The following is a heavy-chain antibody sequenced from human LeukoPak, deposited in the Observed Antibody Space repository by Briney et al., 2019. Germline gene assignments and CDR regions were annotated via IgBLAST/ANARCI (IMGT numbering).Heavy chain of an antibody. V-gene: IGHV3-73*01. CDR2: IRSKANSYAT. Sequence: GGSLRLSCAASGFTFSGSAMHWVRQASGKGLEWVGRIRSKANSYATAYAASVKGRFTICRDDSKNTAYLQMNSLKTEDTAVYYCTRHTAVRGDKGVDYWGQGTLVTVSS. CDR3: TRHTAVRGDKGVDY. D-gene: IGHD3-10*01. CDR1: GFTFSGSA. J-gene: IGHJ4*02.